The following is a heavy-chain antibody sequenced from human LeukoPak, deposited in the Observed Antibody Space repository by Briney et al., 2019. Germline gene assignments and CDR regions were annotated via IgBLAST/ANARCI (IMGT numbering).Heavy chain of an antibody. D-gene: IGHD3-10*01. CDR1: GFTFSNFW. Sequence: GGSLRLSCAASGFTFSNFWMAWVRQVPGKGPEWVANINQVESEKYSVDSVKGRFTISRDNAKNSVYLQMKNLRAEDTALYYCARLSAYYYGSYFYYYMDVWGKGTTVTVSS. CDR2: INQVESEK. CDR3: ARLSAYYYGSYFYYYMDV. J-gene: IGHJ6*03. V-gene: IGHV3-7*01.